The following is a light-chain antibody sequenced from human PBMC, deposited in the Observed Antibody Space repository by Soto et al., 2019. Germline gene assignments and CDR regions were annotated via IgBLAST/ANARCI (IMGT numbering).Light chain of an antibody. CDR1: SSDVGGYNY. CDR3: ISCTSSNTLYV. CDR2: DVS. J-gene: IGLJ1*01. V-gene: IGLV2-14*03. Sequence: QSALTQPASVSGSPGQSITISCTGTSSDVGGYNYVSWYQQHPGKAPKLMIYDVSNRPSGVSNRFSGSKSGNTASLTISGLQAEDEADYYCISCTSSNTLYVFGTGTKLTVL.